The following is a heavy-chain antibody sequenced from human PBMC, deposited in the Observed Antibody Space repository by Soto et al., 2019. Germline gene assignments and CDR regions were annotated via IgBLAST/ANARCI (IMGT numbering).Heavy chain of an antibody. CDR3: ARRDYSSGGSCSSFDY. J-gene: IGHJ4*02. D-gene: IGHD2-15*01. CDR2: IYYSGNT. CDR1: GGSISSSSYY. V-gene: IGHV4-39*01. Sequence: QLQLQESGPGLVKPSETLSLTCTVSGGSISSSSYYWGWIRQPPGKGLEWIGSIYYSGNTYYNPSLKSRVTISVDTSKNQFSLKLTSVTAADTAVYYCARRDYSSGGSCSSFDYWGQGTLVTVSS.